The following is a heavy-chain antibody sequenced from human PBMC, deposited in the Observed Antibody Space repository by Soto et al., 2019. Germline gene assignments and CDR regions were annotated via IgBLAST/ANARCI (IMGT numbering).Heavy chain of an antibody. J-gene: IGHJ3*02. CDR2: MNPNSGNT. V-gene: IGHV1-8*01. D-gene: IGHD3-10*01. Sequence: QVQLVQSGAEVKKPGASVKVSCKASGYTFTSYDINWVRQATGQGLEWMGWMNPNSGNTGYGQKFQGRVTVTRNTAISTAYRQLSILRSEDTAVHYCARGINYYDSGDDAFDIWGQGTRVTVSS. CDR3: ARGINYYDSGDDAFDI. CDR1: GYTFTSYD.